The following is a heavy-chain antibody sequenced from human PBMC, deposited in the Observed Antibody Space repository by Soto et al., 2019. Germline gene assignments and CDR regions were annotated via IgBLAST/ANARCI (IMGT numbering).Heavy chain of an antibody. CDR1: GYTFTSYG. Sequence: QVQLVQSGAEVKKPGASVTVSCKASGYTFTSYGISWVRQAPGQGLEWMGWISAYNGNTNYAQKLQGRVTMTTDTSTSTAYMELRSLRSDDTAVYYCARYHGDYYYYYGMDVWGQGTTVTVSS. J-gene: IGHJ6*02. D-gene: IGHD4-17*01. CDR2: ISAYNGNT. V-gene: IGHV1-18*01. CDR3: ARYHGDYYYYYGMDV.